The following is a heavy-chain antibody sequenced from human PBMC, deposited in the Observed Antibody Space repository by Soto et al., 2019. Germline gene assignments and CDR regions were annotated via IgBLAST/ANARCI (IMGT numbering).Heavy chain of an antibody. Sequence: GASVKVSCKASGYTFTGYYMHWVRQAPGQGLEWMGWINPNSGGTNYAQKFQGWVTMTRDTSISTAYMELSRLRSDDTAVYYCARVPLHYYYGMDVWGQGTTVTVSS. CDR3: ARVPLHYYYGMDV. J-gene: IGHJ6*02. CDR2: INPNSGGT. V-gene: IGHV1-2*04. CDR1: GYTFTGYY.